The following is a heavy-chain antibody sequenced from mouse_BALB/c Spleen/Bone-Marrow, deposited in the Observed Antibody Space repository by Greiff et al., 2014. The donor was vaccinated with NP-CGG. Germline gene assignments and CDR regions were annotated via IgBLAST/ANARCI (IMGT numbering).Heavy chain of an antibody. D-gene: IGHD2-3*01. J-gene: IGHJ2*01. CDR2: IYPGDGST. CDR1: GYTFTSYD. V-gene: IGHV1S33*01. CDR3: ARSDDGFPYSFVS. Sequence: LVESGPELVKPGALVKISCKASGYTFTSYDINWVKQRPGQGLEWIGWIYPGDGSTKYNEKSKGKATLTADRSSSTAYMQLSSLTSENSAVYFCARSDDGFPYSFVSWGQGTTLTVSS.